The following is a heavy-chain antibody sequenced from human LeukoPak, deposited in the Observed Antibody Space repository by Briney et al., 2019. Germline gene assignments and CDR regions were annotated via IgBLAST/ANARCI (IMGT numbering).Heavy chain of an antibody. D-gene: IGHD2-8*01. J-gene: IGHJ4*02. CDR1: GYSISSGYY. CDR2: IYYSGST. CDR3: ARATLPYAIGVDYFDY. V-gene: IGHV4-61*01. Sequence: PSETLSLTCAVSGYSISSGYYWSWIRQPPGKGLEWIGYIYYSGSTNYNPSLKSRVTISVDTSKSQFSLKLSSVTAADTAVYYCARATLPYAIGVDYFDYWGQGTLVTVSS.